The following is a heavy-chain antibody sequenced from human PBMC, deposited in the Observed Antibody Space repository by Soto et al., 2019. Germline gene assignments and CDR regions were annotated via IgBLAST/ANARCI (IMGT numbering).Heavy chain of an antibody. CDR2: IYYSGST. CDR1: GGSVSSGSYY. Sequence: QVQLQESGPGLVKPSETLSLTCTVSGGSVSSGSYYWSWIRQPPGKGLEWIGYIYYSGSTSYNPSRKSRVTISVDTSKNRFSLKLSSVTAADTAVYYCARDPSVRGAGYYYYGMDVWGQGTTVTVSS. CDR3: ARDPSVRGAGYYYYGMDV. J-gene: IGHJ6*02. V-gene: IGHV4-61*01. D-gene: IGHD3-10*01.